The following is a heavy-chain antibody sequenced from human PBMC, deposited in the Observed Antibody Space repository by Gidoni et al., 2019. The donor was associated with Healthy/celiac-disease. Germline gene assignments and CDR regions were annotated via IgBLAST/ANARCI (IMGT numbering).Heavy chain of an antibody. CDR1: GGSISSSSYY. Sequence: QLQLQESGPGLVKPSETLSLTCTVSGGSISSSSYYWGWIRQPPGKGLEWIGSIYYSGSTYYNPSLKSRVTISVDTSKNQFSLKLSSVTAADTAVYYCARVKGSGSYLGNNWFDPWGQGTLVTVSS. CDR2: IYYSGST. CDR3: ARVKGSGSYLGNNWFDP. V-gene: IGHV4-39*07. J-gene: IGHJ5*02. D-gene: IGHD3-10*01.